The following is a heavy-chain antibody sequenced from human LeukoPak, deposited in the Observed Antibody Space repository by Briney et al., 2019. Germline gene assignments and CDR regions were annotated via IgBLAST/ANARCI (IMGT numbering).Heavy chain of an antibody. D-gene: IGHD1-26*01. CDR2: INTDGTST. J-gene: IGHJ4*02. V-gene: IGHV3-74*01. Sequence: QPGGSLRLSCAASGFTFSSYWMHWFRQAPGKGLVWVSQINTDGTSTTYADSVKGRFTISRHNAKNTLYLQMSSLRAEDTAVYYCARGSADPYWGQGTLVTVSS. CDR1: GFTFSSYW. CDR3: ARGSADPY.